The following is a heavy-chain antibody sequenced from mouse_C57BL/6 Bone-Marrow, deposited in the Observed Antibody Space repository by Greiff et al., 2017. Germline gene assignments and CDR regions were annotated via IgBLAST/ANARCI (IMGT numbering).Heavy chain of an antibody. D-gene: IGHD1-1*01. CDR1: GFTFSDYG. J-gene: IGHJ1*03. CDR2: LCTLAYSI. CDR3: ARLDSGSRNWYFDV. V-gene: IGHV5-15*01. Sequence: EVKLVASGGGLVQPGGSLKLSCAASGFTFSDYGMAWVRQAPRTGPEWVAFLCTLAYSIYYADTVTGRFTLSRENAKNTLYLEMSSLRSEDTAMYYCARLDSGSRNWYFDVWGTGTTVTVSS.